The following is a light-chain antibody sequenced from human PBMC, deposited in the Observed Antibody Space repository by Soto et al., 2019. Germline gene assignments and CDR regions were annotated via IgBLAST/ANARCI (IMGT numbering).Light chain of an antibody. CDR2: GAS. J-gene: IGKJ4*01. V-gene: IGKV3-20*01. Sequence: GWMPYPRNLSVSGERIATRSCRASQSVSSSYLAWYQQKPGQAPRLLIYGASSRATGIPDRFSGSGSGTDFTVPMSRLEPGDVAVYYCRPYGSSGSFGGGTKVDIK. CDR1: QSVSSSY. CDR3: RPYGSSGS.